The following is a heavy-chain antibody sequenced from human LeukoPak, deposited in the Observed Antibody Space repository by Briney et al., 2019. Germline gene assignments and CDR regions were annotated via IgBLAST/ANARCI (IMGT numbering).Heavy chain of an antibody. Sequence: PTETLSLTCTVSGGSISSSSYYWGWIRQPPGKGLEWIGSIYYSGSTYYNPSLKSRVTISVDTSKNQFSLKLSSVTAADTAVYYCARLYDSSLNDAFDIWGQGTMVTVSS. CDR1: GGSISSSSYY. CDR3: ARLYDSSLNDAFDI. V-gene: IGHV4-39*01. CDR2: IYYSGST. D-gene: IGHD3-22*01. J-gene: IGHJ3*02.